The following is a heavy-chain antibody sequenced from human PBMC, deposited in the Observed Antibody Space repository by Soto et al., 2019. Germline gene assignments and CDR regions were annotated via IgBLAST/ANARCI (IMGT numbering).Heavy chain of an antibody. CDR1: GFTFSSYS. J-gene: IGHJ3*02. CDR2: ISSSSSYI. CDR3: ARDRVVRGGVDAFDI. Sequence: GGSLRLSCAASGFTFSSYSMNWVRQAPGKGLEWVSSISSSSSYIYYADSVKGRFTISRDNAKNSLYLQMNSLRAEDTAVYYCARDRVVRGGVDAFDIWGQGTMVTVSS. V-gene: IGHV3-21*01. D-gene: IGHD3-10*01.